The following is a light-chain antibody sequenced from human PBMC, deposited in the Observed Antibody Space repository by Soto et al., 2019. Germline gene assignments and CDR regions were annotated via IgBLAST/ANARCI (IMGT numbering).Light chain of an antibody. CDR1: ESVSTY. V-gene: IGKV3-11*01. CDR2: DAS. CDR3: QQRSNWPLT. J-gene: IGKJ4*01. Sequence: EIGLTQSPATLSLSPGERATRTCRASESVSTYLAWYQQKPGQAPRLLMYDASNRVAGIPGRFSGSGSGTDFTLTISRLEPEDFAVYYCQQRSNWPLTFGGGTKVDIK.